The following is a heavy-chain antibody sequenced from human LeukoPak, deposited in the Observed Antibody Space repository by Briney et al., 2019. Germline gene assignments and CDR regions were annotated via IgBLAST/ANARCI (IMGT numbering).Heavy chain of an antibody. Sequence: PSETLSPTCTVSGGSISSYYWSWIRQPPGKGLEWIGYIYYSGSTNYNPSLKSRVTISVDTSKNQFSLKLSSVTAADTAVYYCARGGDSSLGYWGQGTLVTVSS. CDR3: ARGGDSSLGY. CDR2: IYYSGST. J-gene: IGHJ4*02. CDR1: GGSISSYY. D-gene: IGHD3-22*01. V-gene: IGHV4-59*01.